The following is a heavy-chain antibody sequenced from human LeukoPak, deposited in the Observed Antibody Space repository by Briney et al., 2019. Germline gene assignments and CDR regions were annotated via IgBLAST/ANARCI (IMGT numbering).Heavy chain of an antibody. D-gene: IGHD2-15*01. CDR2: FDSKDSET. CDR1: GYTLTQLS. Sequence: SSVTVSCKVSGYTLTQLSMHGVRQAPGKGVEGMGGFDSKDSETIYAQKFHGRVTMTEDKSTDTAYMDMSSLRSEDTAVYYCATGYCSGRSCFVRSFGVFDYWGQGTLVTVSS. V-gene: IGHV1-24*01. CDR3: ATGYCSGRSCFVRSFGVFDY. J-gene: IGHJ4*02.